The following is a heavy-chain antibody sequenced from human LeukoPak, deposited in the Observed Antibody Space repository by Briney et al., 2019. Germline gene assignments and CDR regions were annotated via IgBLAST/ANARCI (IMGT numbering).Heavy chain of an antibody. CDR2: INHSGST. D-gene: IGHD6-6*01. V-gene: IGHV4-34*01. Sequence: SETLSLTCAVYGGSFSGYYWSWIRQPPGKGLEWIGEINHSGSTNYNPSLKSRVTISVDTSKNQFSLKLSSVTAADTAVYYCARGDSSTWVYWGQGTLVTVSS. CDR3: ARGDSSTWVY. CDR1: GGSFSGYY. J-gene: IGHJ4*02.